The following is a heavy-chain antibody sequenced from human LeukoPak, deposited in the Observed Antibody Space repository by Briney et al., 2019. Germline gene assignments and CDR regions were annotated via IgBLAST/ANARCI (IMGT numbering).Heavy chain of an antibody. CDR3: AKDEYSSSWSLGVY. Sequence: PGGSLRLSCAASGFTFSSYGMHWVRQAPGKWLEWVAVISYDGSNKYYADSVKGRFTISRDNSKNTLYLQMNSLRAEDTAVYYCAKDEYSSSWSLGVYWGQGTLVTVSS. J-gene: IGHJ4*02. CDR2: ISYDGSNK. CDR1: GFTFSSYG. V-gene: IGHV3-30*18. D-gene: IGHD6-13*01.